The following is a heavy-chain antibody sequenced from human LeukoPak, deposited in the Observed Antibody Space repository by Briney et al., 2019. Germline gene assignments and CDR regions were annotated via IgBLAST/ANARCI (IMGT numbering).Heavy chain of an antibody. D-gene: IGHD3-9*01. J-gene: IGHJ4*01. CDR3: AKSSDLLTGYYCYFEY. V-gene: IGHV3-30*18. Sequence: GGSLRLSCAASGFTFSSYGIHWVRQAPGKGLEWVALISYDGSNEYYADSVKGRFTISRDNSKNTLYMQMNSLRAEDTAVYYCAKSSDLLTGYYCYFEYWGHGTLVTVAS. CDR2: ISYDGSNE. CDR1: GFTFSSYG.